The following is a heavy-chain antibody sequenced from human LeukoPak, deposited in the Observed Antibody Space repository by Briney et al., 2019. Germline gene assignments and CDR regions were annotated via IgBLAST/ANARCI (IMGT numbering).Heavy chain of an antibody. D-gene: IGHD6-13*01. CDR1: GGSISSYY. Sequence: SETLSLTCTVSGGSISSYYWSWIRQPPGKGLEWIGCIYYSGSTNYNPSLKSRVTISVDTSKNQFSLKLSSVTAADTAVYYCATMSGYSSSWYGPHYYYYGMDVWGQGTTVTVSS. J-gene: IGHJ6*02. CDR3: ATMSGYSSSWYGPHYYYYGMDV. V-gene: IGHV4-59*08. CDR2: IYYSGST.